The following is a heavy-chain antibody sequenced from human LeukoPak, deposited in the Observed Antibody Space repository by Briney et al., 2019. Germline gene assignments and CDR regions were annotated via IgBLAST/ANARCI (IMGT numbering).Heavy chain of an antibody. D-gene: IGHD6-19*01. J-gene: IGHJ4*02. Sequence: HPGRSLRLSCATPGFTFSSYSIPWVRQAPGKGLEWVSVISNDGNTKYYADSVKGRSTISRDNSRNTLYLQINSLRSEDTAVYYCARERAVSGWRSAHFDYWGQGTLVTVSS. CDR2: ISNDGNTK. CDR3: ARERAVSGWRSAHFDY. V-gene: IGHV3-30*14. CDR1: GFTFSSYS.